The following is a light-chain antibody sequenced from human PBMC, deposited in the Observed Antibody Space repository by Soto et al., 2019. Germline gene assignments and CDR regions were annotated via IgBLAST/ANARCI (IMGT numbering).Light chain of an antibody. Sequence: EIVLTQSPGTLSLSPGERATLSCGASQSVTSNYLAWYQQKPGQAPRLLIFGASIRVTGIPDRFIGSGSGTDFTLTISRLEPEDFAVYYCQHYVTSLTTFGQGTKVAVK. J-gene: IGKJ1*01. CDR2: GAS. V-gene: IGKV3-20*01. CDR1: QSVTSNY. CDR3: QHYVTSLTT.